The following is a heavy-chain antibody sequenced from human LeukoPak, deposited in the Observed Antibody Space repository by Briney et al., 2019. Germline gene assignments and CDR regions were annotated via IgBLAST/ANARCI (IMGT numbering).Heavy chain of an antibody. V-gene: IGHV4-59*01. Sequence: PSETLSLTCTVSGGSISSYYWSWIRQPPGKGLEWIGYIYYSGSTNYNPSLKSRVIMSVDTSRNQFSLRLNSVTAADTAVYYCARRLAVTGRYYFDYWGQGSLVTVSS. D-gene: IGHD4-11*01. CDR1: GGSISSYY. J-gene: IGHJ4*02. CDR2: IYYSGST. CDR3: ARRLAVTGRYYFDY.